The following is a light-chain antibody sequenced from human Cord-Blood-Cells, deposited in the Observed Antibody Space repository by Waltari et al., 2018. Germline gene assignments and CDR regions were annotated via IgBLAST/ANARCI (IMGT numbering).Light chain of an antibody. Sequence: QSALTQPASVSGSPGQSITISCTGTSRYVGGYNYVPWYQQHPGKAPKLMIYDVSKRPSGVSNRFSGSKSGNTASLTISGLQAEDEADYYCSSYTSSSTLVFGGGTKLTVL. V-gene: IGLV2-14*01. CDR2: DVS. CDR3: SSYTSSSTLV. J-gene: IGLJ2*01. CDR1: SRYVGGYNY.